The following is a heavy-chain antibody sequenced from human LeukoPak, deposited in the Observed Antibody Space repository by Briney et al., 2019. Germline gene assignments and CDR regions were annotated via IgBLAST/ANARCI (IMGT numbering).Heavy chain of an antibody. Sequence: QSGRSLRLSCAASGFTFSSYAMHWVRQAPGKGLEWVAVISYDGSNKYYADSVKGRFTISRDNSKNTLYLQMNSLRAEDTAVYYCARHNTHPKYYYDSSGYEDGMDVWGQGTTVTVS. CDR2: ISYDGSNK. V-gene: IGHV3-30-3*01. CDR3: ARHNTHPKYYYDSSGYEDGMDV. D-gene: IGHD3-22*01. J-gene: IGHJ6*02. CDR1: GFTFSSYA.